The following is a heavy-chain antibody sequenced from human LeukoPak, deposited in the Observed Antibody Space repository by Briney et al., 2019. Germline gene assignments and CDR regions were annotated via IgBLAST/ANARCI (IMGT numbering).Heavy chain of an antibody. CDR3: ARWGYSSGRGDY. CDR2: IYYSGST. J-gene: IGHJ4*02. Sequence: GSLRLSCAASGFTFKDAWMSWVRQAPGKGLEWIGYIYYSGSTNYNPSLKSRVTISVDTSKNQFSLKLSSVTAADTAVYYCARWGYSSGRGDYWGQGTLVTVSS. V-gene: IGHV4-59*01. CDR1: GFTFKDAW. D-gene: IGHD6-19*01.